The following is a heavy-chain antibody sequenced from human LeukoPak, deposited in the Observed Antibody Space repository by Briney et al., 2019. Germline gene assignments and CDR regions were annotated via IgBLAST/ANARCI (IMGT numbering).Heavy chain of an antibody. CDR2: IYTSGST. Sequence: PSETVSLACTVSGGSISSYYWSWIRQPAGKGLEWIGRIYTSGSTNYNPSLKSRVTMSVDTSKNQFSLKLSSVTAADTAVYYCARDRGRITIFGVVINDAFDIWGQGTMVTVSS. J-gene: IGHJ3*02. CDR1: GGSISSYY. V-gene: IGHV4-4*07. CDR3: ARDRGRITIFGVVINDAFDI. D-gene: IGHD3-3*01.